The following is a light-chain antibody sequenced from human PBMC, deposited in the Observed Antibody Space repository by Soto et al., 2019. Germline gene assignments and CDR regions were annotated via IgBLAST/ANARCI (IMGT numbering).Light chain of an antibody. CDR1: QSVSTY. V-gene: IGKV3-20*01. Sequence: EIVLTQSPATLSLSPGERATLCFRASQSVSTYLAWYQQKPGQAPRLLIYGASSRATGIPDRFSGSGSGTDFTLTISRLEPEDFAVYYCQQYGTSEIIFGQGTRLEI. CDR2: GAS. J-gene: IGKJ5*01. CDR3: QQYGTSEII.